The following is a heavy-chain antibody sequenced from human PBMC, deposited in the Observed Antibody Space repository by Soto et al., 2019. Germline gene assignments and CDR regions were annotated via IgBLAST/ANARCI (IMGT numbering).Heavy chain of an antibody. CDR1: GFTFSHAW. CDR3: ARSPQPTRGIHWYFDL. Sequence: GGSLRLSCAASGFTFSHAWMNWVRQAPGKGLEWVGQIKSKTDGGTTDYAAPVKGRFTISRDDSRNTLYLQINSLKTEDTALYYCARSPQPTRGIHWYFDLWGRGILVTVSS. CDR2: IKSKTDGGTT. V-gene: IGHV3-15*07. D-gene: IGHD1-26*01. J-gene: IGHJ2*01.